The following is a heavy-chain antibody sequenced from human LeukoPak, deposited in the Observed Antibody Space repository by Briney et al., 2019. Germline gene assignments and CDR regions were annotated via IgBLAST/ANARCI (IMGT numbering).Heavy chain of an antibody. CDR3: SRDYTPNGSPFWFDP. CDR2: IKTDGSVI. J-gene: IGHJ5*02. D-gene: IGHD5-18*01. Sequence: PGGSLRLSCVGSGFTFSSYWMHWVRRAPGKGLVWVSRIKTDGSVITYADSVKGRFTISRDNAKNALYLQMNSLRAEGTAVYFCSRDYTPNGSPFWFDPRGQGTLVTVSS. CDR1: GFTFSSYW. V-gene: IGHV3-74*01.